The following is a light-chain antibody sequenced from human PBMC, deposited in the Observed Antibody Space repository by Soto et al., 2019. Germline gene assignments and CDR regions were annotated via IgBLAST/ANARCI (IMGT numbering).Light chain of an antibody. J-gene: IGKJ4*01. V-gene: IGKV4-1*01. CDR1: QSVLYHSNNKNY. CDR3: QQYYSTPFT. CDR2: WAS. Sequence: DVVMTQSPDSLTVSLGERATLNCKSSQSVLYHSNNKNYLAWYQQKPGQPPKLLIYWASTRESGVPDRFSGSGSGTDFTLTISSLQAEDVAVYYCQQYYSTPFTFGGGTKVEIK.